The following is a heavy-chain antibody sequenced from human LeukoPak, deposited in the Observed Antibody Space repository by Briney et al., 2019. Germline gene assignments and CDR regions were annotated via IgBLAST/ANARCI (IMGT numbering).Heavy chain of an antibody. CDR1: GASISGSGYY. CDR3: AKSGGYGLIDY. CDR2: IYYSGST. Sequence: KPSETLSLTCAVSGASISGSGYYWGWIRQPPGKGLEWIGNIYYSGSTYYNASLQSRVTISIDTSKNQFSLRLNSVTAADTAMYCCAKSGGYGLIDYWGQGTLVTVSS. D-gene: IGHD1-26*01. J-gene: IGHJ4*02. V-gene: IGHV4-39*01.